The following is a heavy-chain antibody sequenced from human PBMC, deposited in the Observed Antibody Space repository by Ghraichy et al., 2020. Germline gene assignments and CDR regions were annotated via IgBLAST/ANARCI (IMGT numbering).Heavy chain of an antibody. J-gene: IGHJ6*02. V-gene: IGHV4-34*01. CDR2: INHSGST. CDR1: GGSFSGYY. CDR3: ARGKPTVTRNYYYYGMDV. Sequence: SETLSLTCAVYGGSFSGYYWSWIRQPPGKGLEWIGEINHSGSTNYNPSLKSRVTISVDTSKNQFSLKLSSVTAADTAVYYCARGKPTVTRNYYYYGMDVWGQGTTVTVSS. D-gene: IGHD4-17*01.